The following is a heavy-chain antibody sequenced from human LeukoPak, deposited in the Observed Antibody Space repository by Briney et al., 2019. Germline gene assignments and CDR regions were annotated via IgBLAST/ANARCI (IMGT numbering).Heavy chain of an antibody. V-gene: IGHV4-39*07. CDR3: ASLMVRGRGFDY. J-gene: IGHJ4*02. D-gene: IGHD3-10*01. CDR2: IYYSGST. CDR1: GGSISSSSYY. Sequence: SETLSLTCTVSGGSISSSSYYWGWIRQPPGKGLEWIGSIYYSGSTYYNPSLKSRVTISVDTSKNQFSLKLSSVTAADTAVYYCASLMVRGRGFDYWGQGTLVTVSS.